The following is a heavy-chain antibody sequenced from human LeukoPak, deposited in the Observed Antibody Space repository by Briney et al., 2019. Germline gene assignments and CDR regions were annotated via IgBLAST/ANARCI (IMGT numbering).Heavy chain of an antibody. V-gene: IGHV1-18*01. D-gene: IGHD2-15*01. CDR2: ISAYNGNT. CDR1: GYTFTSYG. CDR3: ARDSHCSGGSCLSLYYYYYYMDV. J-gene: IGHJ6*03. Sequence: ASVKVSCKASGYTFTSYGISWVRQAPGQGLEWMGWISAYNGNTNYAQKLQGRVTMTTDTSTSTAYMELRSLRSDDTAVYYCARDSHCSGGSCLSLYYYYYYMDVWGKGTTVTVSS.